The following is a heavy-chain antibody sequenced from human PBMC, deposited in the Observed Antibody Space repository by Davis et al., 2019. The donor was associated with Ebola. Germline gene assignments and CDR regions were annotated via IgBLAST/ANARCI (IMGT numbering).Heavy chain of an antibody. CDR1: GYTFTGYY. J-gene: IGHJ4*02. CDR3: ARDPTMIFGVVTLDY. D-gene: IGHD3/OR15-3a*01. V-gene: IGHV1-2*06. CDR2: INPNSGGT. Sequence: AASVKVSCKASGYTFTGYYMHWVRQAPGQGLEWMGRINPNSGGTNYAQKFQGRVTMTRDTSISTAYMELSRLRSDDTAVYYCARDPTMIFGVVTLDYWGQGTLVSVSS.